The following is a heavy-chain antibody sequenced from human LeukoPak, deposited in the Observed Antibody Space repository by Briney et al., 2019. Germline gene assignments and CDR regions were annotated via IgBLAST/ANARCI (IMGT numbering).Heavy chain of an antibody. J-gene: IGHJ5*02. V-gene: IGHV3-23*01. Sequence: GGSLRLSCAASGFTFSSYAMSWVRQAPGKGLEWVSAISGSGGSTYYADSVKGRFTISRDNAKNSLYLQMNSLRAEDTAVYYCARVDSSGLRLDGGWFDPWGQGTLVIVSS. CDR2: ISGSGGST. CDR1: GFTFSSYA. D-gene: IGHD6-19*01. CDR3: ARVDSSGLRLDGGWFDP.